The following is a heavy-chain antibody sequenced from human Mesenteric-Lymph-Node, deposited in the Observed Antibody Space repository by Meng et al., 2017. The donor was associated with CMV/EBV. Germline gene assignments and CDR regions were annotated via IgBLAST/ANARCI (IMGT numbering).Heavy chain of an antibody. J-gene: IGHJ4*02. CDR2: ISSSSSYK. CDR3: ARDRSAAGYFDS. Sequence: GESLKISCAASGFTFSGYSMNWVRQAPGKGLEWVSLISSSSSYKYHADSVKGRFTISRDNAKNSPYLQMTSLRAEDTAVYYCARDRSAAGYFDSWGQGTLVTVSS. V-gene: IGHV3-21*01. CDR1: GFTFSGYS. D-gene: IGHD6-25*01.